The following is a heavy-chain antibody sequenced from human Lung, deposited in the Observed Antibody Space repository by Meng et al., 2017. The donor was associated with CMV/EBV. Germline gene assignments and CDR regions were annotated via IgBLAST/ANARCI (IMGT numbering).Heavy chain of an antibody. J-gene: IGHJ4*02. CDR1: GFTFSSYS. V-gene: IGHV3-21*04. D-gene: IGHD2-8*01. CDR2: ISSSGTYI. Sequence: GGSLRLXCAAAGFTFSSYSMNWVRQAPGKGLAWVSSISSSGTYIYYADSVKGRFTISRDNSQNILFLQMNNLRGEDTAIYFCGRGWRNAGRSRGVYDWGKGTXVTVSS. CDR3: GRGWRNAGRSRGVYD.